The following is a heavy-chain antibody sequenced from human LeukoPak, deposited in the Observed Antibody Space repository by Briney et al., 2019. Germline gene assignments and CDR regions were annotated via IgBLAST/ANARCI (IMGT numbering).Heavy chain of an antibody. J-gene: IGHJ5*02. D-gene: IGHD6-13*01. V-gene: IGHV3-15*07. CDR2: IKRKTDGGTT. Sequence: GGSLRLSCAASGFTFSNAWMNWVRQAPGKGLEWVGRIKRKTDGGTTDYAAPVKGRFTISRDDSKNTLYLQMNSLKTEDTAVYYCAVGSSATWFDPWGQGTLVTVSS. CDR3: AVGSSATWFDP. CDR1: GFTFSNAW.